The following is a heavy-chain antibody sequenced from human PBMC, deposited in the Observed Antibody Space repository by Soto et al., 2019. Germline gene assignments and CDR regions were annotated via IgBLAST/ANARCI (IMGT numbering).Heavy chain of an antibody. CDR2: ISGSGGTT. CDR1: GFTFSSYA. D-gene: IGHD6-13*01. Sequence: EVQLLESGGGLVQPGGSLRLSCTGSGFTFSSYAMNWVRQAPGKGLECVSTISGSGGTTYYADSVKGRFTISRDNSKNTLYLQMSSLRPEDTAVYYCAKNGRAAAMYNWFDPWGQGTLVTVSS. V-gene: IGHV3-23*01. CDR3: AKNGRAAAMYNWFDP. J-gene: IGHJ5*02.